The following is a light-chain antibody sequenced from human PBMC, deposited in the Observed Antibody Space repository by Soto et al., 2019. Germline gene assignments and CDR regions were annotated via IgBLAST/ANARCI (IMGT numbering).Light chain of an antibody. CDR2: AAS. Sequence: AIRMTQSPSSFSASTGDRVTITCRASQGISSYLAWYQQKPGKAPKLLIYAASTLQSGVPSRFSGSGSGTDFTLTISSLQPDDFATYYCQQYNSYSGTFGQGTKVDIK. CDR3: QQYNSYSGT. V-gene: IGKV1-8*01. J-gene: IGKJ1*01. CDR1: QGISSY.